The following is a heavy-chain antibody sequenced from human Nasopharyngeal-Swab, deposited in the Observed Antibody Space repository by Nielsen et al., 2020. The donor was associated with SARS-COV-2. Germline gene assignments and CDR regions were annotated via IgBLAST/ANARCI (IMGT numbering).Heavy chain of an antibody. Sequence: PGKGLGWIGGIYYSGSTYYNPSLKSRVTISVDTSKNRFSLKLSSVTAADTAVYYCARHVSSSWYAAVAGIRAFDYWGQGTLVTVSS. CDR2: IYYSGST. V-gene: IGHV4-39*01. CDR3: ARHVSSSWYAAVAGIRAFDY. D-gene: IGHD6-13*01. J-gene: IGHJ4*02.